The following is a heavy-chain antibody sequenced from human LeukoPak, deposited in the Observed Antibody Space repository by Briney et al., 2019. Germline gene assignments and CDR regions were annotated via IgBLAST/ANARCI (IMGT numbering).Heavy chain of an antibody. J-gene: IGHJ4*02. Sequence: PGGSLRLSCAASGFTFNNYYMHWVRQAPGKGLVWVSRINSDGSSTTYADSVKGRFTISRDNAKNTLYLQMNSLRAEDTAVYYCVRQYSYDSSGYYPWDYWGQGTLVTVSS. CDR1: GFTFNNYY. V-gene: IGHV3-74*01. D-gene: IGHD3-22*01. CDR3: VRQYSYDSSGYYPWDY. CDR2: INSDGSST.